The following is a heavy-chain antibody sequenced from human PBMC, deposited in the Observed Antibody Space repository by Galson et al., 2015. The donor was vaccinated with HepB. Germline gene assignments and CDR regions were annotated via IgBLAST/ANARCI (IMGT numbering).Heavy chain of an antibody. J-gene: IGHJ6*02. D-gene: IGHD6-19*01. CDR3: AREEVAGTAYYGMDV. Sequence: LRLSCAASGFTFSSYAMHWVRQAPGKGLEYVSAISSNGGSTYYANSVKGRFTISRDNSKNTLYLQMGSLRAEDMAVYYCAREEVAGTAYYGMDVWGQGTRVTVSS. V-gene: IGHV3-64*01. CDR1: GFTFSSYA. CDR2: ISSNGGST.